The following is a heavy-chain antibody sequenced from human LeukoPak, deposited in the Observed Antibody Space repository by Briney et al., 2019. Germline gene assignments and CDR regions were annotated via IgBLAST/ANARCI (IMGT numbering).Heavy chain of an antibody. V-gene: IGHV4-59*01. J-gene: IGHJ3*01. CDR2: IYYSGST. CDR3: ARFSYPDAFDL. D-gene: IGHD3-10*01. CDR1: GGSISSYY. Sequence: SETLSLTCTVSGGSISSYYWSWIRQSPGKGLEWIGHIYYSGSTNYNPSLKSRVTFSVDTSKNQFSLKLSSVTAADTAVYYCARFSYPDAFDLWGQGTMVTISS.